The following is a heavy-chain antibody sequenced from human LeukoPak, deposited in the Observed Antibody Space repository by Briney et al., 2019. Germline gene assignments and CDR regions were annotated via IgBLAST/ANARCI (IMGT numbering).Heavy chain of an antibody. CDR1: GFTFGTYA. D-gene: IGHD6-19*01. V-gene: IGHV3-23*01. J-gene: IGHJ4*02. CDR2: ISASGGRT. CDR3: ARDLSSGWADFDY. Sequence: GGSLRLSCAASGFTFGTYAMSWVRQAPGKGLEWVSAISASGGRTYYADSVKGRFTISRDNAKNSLYLQMNSLRAEDTAVYYCARDLSSGWADFDYWGQGTLVTVSS.